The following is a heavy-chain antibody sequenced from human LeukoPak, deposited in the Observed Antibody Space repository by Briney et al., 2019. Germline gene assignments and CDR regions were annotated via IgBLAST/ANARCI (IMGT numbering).Heavy chain of an antibody. CDR1: GFTFSSYW. CDR2: IKQDGSEK. Sequence: NPGGSLRLSCAASGFTFSSYWMSWVRQAPGKGLEWVANIKQDGSEKYYVDSVKGRFTISRDNAKNSLYLQMNSLRAEDTAVYYCARAYGIRFLEWLPIDYWGQGTLVTVSS. J-gene: IGHJ4*02. CDR3: ARAYGIRFLEWLPIDY. D-gene: IGHD3-3*01. V-gene: IGHV3-7*01.